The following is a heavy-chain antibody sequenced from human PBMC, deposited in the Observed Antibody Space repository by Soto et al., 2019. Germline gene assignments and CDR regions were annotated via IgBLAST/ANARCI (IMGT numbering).Heavy chain of an antibody. J-gene: IGHJ6*02. D-gene: IGHD6-13*01. V-gene: IGHV3-72*01. CDR1: GFTFSDHY. Sequence: EVQLVESGGGLVQPGGSLRLSCAASGFTFSDHYMDWVRQAPGKGLEWVGRTRNKANSYTTEYAASVKGRFTISRDDSKNSLYLQMNSLKTEDTAVYYCARVRRSSWPSYYYYGMDVWGQGTTVTVSS. CDR3: ARVRRSSWPSYYYYGMDV. CDR2: TRNKANSYTT.